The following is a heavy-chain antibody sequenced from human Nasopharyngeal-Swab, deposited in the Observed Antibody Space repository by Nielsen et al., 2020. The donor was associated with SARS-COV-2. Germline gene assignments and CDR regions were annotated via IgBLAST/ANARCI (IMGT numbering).Heavy chain of an antibody. CDR2: INHTGSPKSGST. D-gene: IGHD2/OR15-2a*01. CDR3: ARRGNSYGGNWFDS. J-gene: IGHJ5*01. CDR1: GGSFSGYY. Sequence: SQTLSLTCAVYGGSFSGYYWSWIRQPPGKGLEWIGEINHTGSPKSGSTNYNPSLKSRVTMSIDTSKNQFSLRLSSVTAADTAVYFCARRGNSYGGNWFDSWGLGSLVVVSS. V-gene: IGHV4-34*01.